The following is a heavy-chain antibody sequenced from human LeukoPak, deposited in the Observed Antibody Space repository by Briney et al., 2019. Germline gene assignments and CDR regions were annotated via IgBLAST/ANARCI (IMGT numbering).Heavy chain of an antibody. V-gene: IGHV1-46*01. J-gene: IGHJ6*03. CDR1: GYTFTSYS. Sequence: ASVKVSCKASGYTFTSYSIHWVRQAPGQGLEWMGIINPSGGTTTYTQKFQGRVTMTRDMSTSTVYMELSSLRSEDTGVYYCARVCPPPDFWSGYYYYYYYYMDVWGKGTTVTVSS. CDR3: ARVCPPPDFWSGYYYYYYYYMDV. CDR2: INPSGGTT. D-gene: IGHD3-3*01.